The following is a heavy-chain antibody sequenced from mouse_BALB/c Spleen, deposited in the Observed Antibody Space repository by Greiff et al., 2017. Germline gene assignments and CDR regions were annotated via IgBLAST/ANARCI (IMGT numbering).Heavy chain of an antibody. J-gene: IGHJ2*01. V-gene: IGHV5-6-4*01. D-gene: IGHD4-1*01. Sequence: DVKLVESGGGLVKPGGSLKLSCAASGFTFSSYTMSWVRQTPEKRLEWVATISSGGSYTYYPDSVKGRFTISRDNAKNTLYLQMSSLKSEDTAMYYCTRVTGTSCSFDYWGQGTTLTVSS. CDR1: GFTFSSYT. CDR2: ISSGGSYT. CDR3: TRVTGTSCSFDY.